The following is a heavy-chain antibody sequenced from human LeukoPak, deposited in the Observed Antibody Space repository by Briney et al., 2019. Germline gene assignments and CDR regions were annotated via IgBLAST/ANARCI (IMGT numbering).Heavy chain of an antibody. CDR3: ARGRGPYGWFDP. V-gene: IGHV3-74*01. D-gene: IGHD3-10*01. CDR2: KSSDGSNT. Sequence: GGSLRLSCAASGFTFNTYWMSWVRQAPGKGLVWVSRKSSDGSNTNYADSVKGRFTVSRDNAKNTLYLQMNSLRVEDTAVYYCARGRGPYGWFDPWGQGTLVTVSS. J-gene: IGHJ5*02. CDR1: GFTFNTYW.